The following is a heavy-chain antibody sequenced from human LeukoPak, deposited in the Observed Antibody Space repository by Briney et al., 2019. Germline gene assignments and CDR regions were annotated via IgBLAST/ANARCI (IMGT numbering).Heavy chain of an antibody. CDR2: INPTGGST. D-gene: IGHD6-6*01. J-gene: IGHJ4*02. CDR3: ARTAARRFDY. Sequence: ASVKVSCKASGYTFPSYFMHWVRQAPGQGLEWMGIINPTGGSTTYAQKFQGRVTMTRDTSTSTVYMELSSLRSDDTAVYYCARTAARRFDYWGQGTLVTVSS. V-gene: IGHV1-46*01. CDR1: GYTFPSYF.